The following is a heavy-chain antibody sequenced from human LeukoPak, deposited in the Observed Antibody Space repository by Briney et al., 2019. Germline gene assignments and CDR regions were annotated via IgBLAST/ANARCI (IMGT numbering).Heavy chain of an antibody. CDR2: IYYSGST. J-gene: IGHJ6*03. Sequence: SETLSLTCTVSGGSISSYYWSWIRQPPGKGLEWIGYIYYSGSTNYNPSLKSRVTISVDTSKNQFSLKLSSVTAADTAVYYCARDGAPKGSYYYYYMDVWGKGTTVTVSS. CDR3: ARDGAPKGSYYYYYMDV. CDR1: GGSISSYY. V-gene: IGHV4-59*01. D-gene: IGHD1-26*01.